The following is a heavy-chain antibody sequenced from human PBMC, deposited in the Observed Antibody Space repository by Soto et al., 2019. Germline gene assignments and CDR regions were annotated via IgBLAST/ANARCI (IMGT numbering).Heavy chain of an antibody. CDR1: GGTFSSYA. Sequence: QVQLVQSGAEVKKPGSSVKVSCKASGGTFSSYAISWVRQAPGQGLEWMGGIIPIFGTANYAQKFQGRVTITADESTSTAYMELSSLRSEDRAVYYWTRNGPTLPRRFLEEKYHYYGMDVWGQGSTDTVS. CDR3: TRNGPTLPRRFLEEKYHYYGMDV. CDR2: IIPIFGTA. J-gene: IGHJ6*02. D-gene: IGHD3-3*01. V-gene: IGHV1-69*01.